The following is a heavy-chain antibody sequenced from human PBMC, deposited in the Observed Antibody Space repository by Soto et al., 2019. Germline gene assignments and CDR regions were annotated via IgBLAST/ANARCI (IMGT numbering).Heavy chain of an antibody. D-gene: IGHD2-15*01. CDR1: GYTFSSYD. CDR3: ARVVERRRLDY. Sequence: VQLVQSGAEVKKPGAPVKVPCKPSGYTFSSYDINWVRQATGQGLEWMGWMNPNSGNTGYAQKFQGRDSMTRNTSISPAYMELSSLISEDTAVWYCARVVERRRLDYWGQGTLVAVSS. V-gene: IGHV1-8*01. CDR2: MNPNSGNT. J-gene: IGHJ4*02.